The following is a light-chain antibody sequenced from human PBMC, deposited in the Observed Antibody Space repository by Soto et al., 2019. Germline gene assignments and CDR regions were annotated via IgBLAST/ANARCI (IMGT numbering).Light chain of an antibody. V-gene: IGLV2-14*01. CDR2: KVD. CDR1: SNDIGSYDY. J-gene: IGLJ3*02. CDR3: SSYTTSPSPQWV. Sequence: QSALTQPISVSGSPGQSITISCTGNSNDIGSYDYVCWYQQHPGKAPKLIFYKVDNRPSGVSDRFSASKSGNTASLTISGLQAEDEAHYYCSSYTTSPSPQWVFAGGTQLTVL.